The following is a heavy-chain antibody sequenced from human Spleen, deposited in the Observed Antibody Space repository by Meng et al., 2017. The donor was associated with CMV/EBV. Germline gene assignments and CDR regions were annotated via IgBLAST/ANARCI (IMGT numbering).Heavy chain of an antibody. CDR1: GYTFTSYD. Sequence: ASVKVSCKASGYTFTSYDINWVRQATGQGLEWMGWMNPNSGNTGYAQKFQGRVTMTRNTSISTAYMELSSLRSEDTAVYYCARGQVLLWFGELSTPGGMDVWGQGTTVTVSS. CDR3: ARGQVLLWFGELSTPGGMDV. V-gene: IGHV1-8*01. J-gene: IGHJ6*02. CDR2: MNPNSGNT. D-gene: IGHD3-10*01.